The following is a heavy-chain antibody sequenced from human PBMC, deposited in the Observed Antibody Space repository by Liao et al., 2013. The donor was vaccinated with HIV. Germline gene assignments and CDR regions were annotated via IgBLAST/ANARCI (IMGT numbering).Heavy chain of an antibody. Sequence: QLQLQESGPGLVKPSETLSLTCTVSGGSISSSSYYWGWIRQPPGKGLEWIGSIYYSGSTYYNPSLKSRVTISVDTSKNQFSLKLSSVTAADTAVYYCARDYPNQWLLPDFIDYWGQGTLVTVSS. V-gene: IGHV4-39*07. CDR3: ARDYPNQWLLPDFIDY. J-gene: IGHJ4*02. CDR1: GGSISSSSYY. D-gene: IGHD3-22*01. CDR2: IYYSGST.